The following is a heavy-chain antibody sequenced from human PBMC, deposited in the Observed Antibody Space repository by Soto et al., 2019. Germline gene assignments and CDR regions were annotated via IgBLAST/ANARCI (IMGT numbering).Heavy chain of an antibody. V-gene: IGHV1-69*01. D-gene: IGHD3-16*02. CDR3: ARDEGASPHYDYVWGSYRYAGAFDY. CDR1: GGTFSSYA. J-gene: IGHJ4*02. CDR2: IIPIFGTA. Sequence: QVQLVQSGAEVKKPGSSVKVSCKASGGTFSSYAISWVRQAPGQGLEWMGGIIPIFGTANYAQKFQGRVTITVEESTSTAYVELSSLRAEDTAVYYCARDEGASPHYDYVWGSYRYAGAFDYWGQGTLVTVSS.